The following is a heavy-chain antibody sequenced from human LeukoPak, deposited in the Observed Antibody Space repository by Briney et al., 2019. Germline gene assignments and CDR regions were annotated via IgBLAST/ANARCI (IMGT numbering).Heavy chain of an antibody. Sequence: PSETLSLTCIVSGGSISSGSSYWSWIRQPAGRGLEWIARIYTSGSTNYNPSLKSRVTISVDTSKNQFSLKLSSVTAADTAVYYCARSPEDPALYYYYMDVWGKGTTVTISS. V-gene: IGHV4-61*02. J-gene: IGHJ6*03. D-gene: IGHD3-3*02. CDR1: GGSISSGSSY. CDR2: IYTSGST. CDR3: ARSPEDPALYYYYMDV.